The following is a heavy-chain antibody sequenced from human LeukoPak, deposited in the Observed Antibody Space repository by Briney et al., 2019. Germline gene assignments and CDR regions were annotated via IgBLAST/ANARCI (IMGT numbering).Heavy chain of an antibody. CDR1: VDTFTRYD. V-gene: IGHV1-8*03. D-gene: IGHD1-26*01. CDR2: MNPNSGNT. J-gene: IGHJ3*02. Sequence: SVKVSCKASVDTFTRYDINWVPQSTGPGLECLRWMNPNSGNTGYAQKFQGGVTITRNTSISTAYMELSSLRSEDTAVYYCARVKSGSADDAFDIWGQGTMVTVSS. CDR3: ARVKSGSADDAFDI.